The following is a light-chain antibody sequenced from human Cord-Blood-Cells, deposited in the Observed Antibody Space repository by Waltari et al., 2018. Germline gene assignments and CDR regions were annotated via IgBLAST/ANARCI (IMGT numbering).Light chain of an antibody. J-gene: IGKJ3*01. CDR1: QGIRSW. V-gene: IGKV1D-12*01. Sequence: DIQMTQSPSYVSESVGDRVTITCRASQGIRSWLAWYQQKPGKAPKLLMYAASSLQSGVPSSFSCSGSGTDFTLTISSLQPEDFATYYCQQANSFPFTFGPGTKVDIK. CDR2: AAS. CDR3: QQANSFPFT.